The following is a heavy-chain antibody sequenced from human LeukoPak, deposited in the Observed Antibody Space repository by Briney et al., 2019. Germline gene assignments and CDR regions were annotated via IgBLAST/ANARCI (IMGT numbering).Heavy chain of an antibody. CDR3: ARGGGHHHFDY. J-gene: IGHJ4*02. Sequence: GGSLRLSCAASGFTFSSYAMSWVRQAPGKGLEWVSAISGSGGSTYYADSVKGRFTISRDNSKNTLYLQMNSLRADDTAVYFCARGGGHHHFDYWGQGTLVTVSS. CDR1: GFTFSSYA. V-gene: IGHV3-23*01. D-gene: IGHD1-14*01. CDR2: ISGSGGST.